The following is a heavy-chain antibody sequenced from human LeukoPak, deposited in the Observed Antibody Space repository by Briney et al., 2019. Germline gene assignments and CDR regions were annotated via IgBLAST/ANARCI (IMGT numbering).Heavy chain of an antibody. J-gene: IGHJ4*02. D-gene: IGHD1-1*01. CDR3: ARDMDSGSPYDY. Sequence: GGSLRLSCAASGFPFSSYRMNWVRQAPGKGLEWVSSISSSSSYIYYADSVKGRFTISRDNAKNSLYLQMNSLRAEDTAVYYCARDMDSGSPYDYWGQGTLVTVSS. CDR2: ISSSSSYI. CDR1: GFPFSSYR. V-gene: IGHV3-21*01.